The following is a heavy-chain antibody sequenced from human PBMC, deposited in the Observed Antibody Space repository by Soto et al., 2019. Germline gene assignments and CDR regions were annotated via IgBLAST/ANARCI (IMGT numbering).Heavy chain of an antibody. J-gene: IGHJ6*02. Sequence: QVQLVQSGAEVKKPGSSVKVSCKTSRDTFNKYAFNWVRQAPGQGLEWMGWIIPIFSSRDYAEKFQGRVTITADDSTSTACMELRSLRFEDTAFYYCARGETYLGVWGQGTTVTVSS. CDR1: RDTFNKYA. D-gene: IGHD3-16*01. CDR3: ARGETYLGV. CDR2: IIPIFSSR. V-gene: IGHV1-69*01.